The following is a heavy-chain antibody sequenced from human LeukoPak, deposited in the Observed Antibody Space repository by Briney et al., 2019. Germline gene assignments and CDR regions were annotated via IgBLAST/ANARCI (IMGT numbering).Heavy chain of an antibody. CDR2: ISAYNGNT. CDR3: VRDLFRYFDWLASSYFDY. V-gene: IGHV1-18*01. Sequence: GASVKVSCKASGYTFISYGISWVRQAPGQGLEWMGWISAYNGNTNYAQKLQGRVTMTTDTSTNTAYMELRSLRSDDTAVYYCVRDLFRYFDWLASSYFDYWGQGTLVTVSS. CDR1: GYTFISYG. J-gene: IGHJ4*02. D-gene: IGHD3-9*01.